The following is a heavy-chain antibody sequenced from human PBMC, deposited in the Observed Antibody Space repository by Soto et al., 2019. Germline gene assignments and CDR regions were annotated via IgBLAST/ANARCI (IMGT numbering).Heavy chain of an antibody. Sequence: PSETLSLTCAVYGGSFSGYYWSWIRQPPGKGLEWIGEINHSGSTNYNPSLKSRVTISVDTSKNQFSLKLSSVTAADTAVYYCARAPPYYDFWGGYYKPYYYCGMDVRRKGTTVTVSS. CDR2: INHSGST. V-gene: IGHV4-34*01. D-gene: IGHD3-3*01. CDR1: GGSFSGYY. J-gene: IGHJ6*04. CDR3: ARAPPYYDFWGGYYKPYYYCGMDV.